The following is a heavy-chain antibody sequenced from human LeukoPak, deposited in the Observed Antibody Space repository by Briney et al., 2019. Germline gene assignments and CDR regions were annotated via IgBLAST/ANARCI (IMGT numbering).Heavy chain of an antibody. V-gene: IGHV1-2*06. D-gene: IGHD5-18*01. CDR1: GYTFTGYY. Sequence: ASVKVSCKASGYTFTGYYIHWVRQAPGQGLEWMGRINPNSGGTNYAQKFQGRVTMTRDTSISTAYMELSRLRSDDTAVYYCARDRGGYSYGFSDYWGQGTLVTVSS. CDR3: ARDRGGYSYGFSDY. CDR2: INPNSGGT. J-gene: IGHJ4*02.